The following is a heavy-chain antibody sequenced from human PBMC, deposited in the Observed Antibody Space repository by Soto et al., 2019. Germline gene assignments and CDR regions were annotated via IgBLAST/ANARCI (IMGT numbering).Heavy chain of an antibody. V-gene: IGHV3-21*01. J-gene: IGHJ5*02. CDR1: GFTFSSYS. CDR3: ARELRREYSRAWFDP. Sequence: GGSLRLSCAASGFTFSSYSMNWVRQAPGKGLEWVSSISSSSSYIYYADSVKGRFTISRDNAKNSLYLQMNSLRAEDTAVYYCARELRREYSRAWFDPWGQGTLVTVSS. CDR2: ISSSSSYI. D-gene: IGHD6-6*01.